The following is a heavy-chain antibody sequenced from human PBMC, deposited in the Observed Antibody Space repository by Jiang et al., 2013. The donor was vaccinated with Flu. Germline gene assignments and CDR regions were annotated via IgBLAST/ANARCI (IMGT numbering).Heavy chain of an antibody. CDR2: ISAYNGNT. Sequence: YGISWVRQAPGQGLEWMGWISAYNGNTNYAQKLQGRVTMTTDTSTSTAYMELRSLRSDDTAVYYCARRATYYYGSGSPKDVYNWFDPWGQGTLVTVSS. CDR3: ARRATYYYGSGSPKDVYNWFDP. D-gene: IGHD3-10*01. V-gene: IGHV1-18*01. CDR1: YG. J-gene: IGHJ5*02.